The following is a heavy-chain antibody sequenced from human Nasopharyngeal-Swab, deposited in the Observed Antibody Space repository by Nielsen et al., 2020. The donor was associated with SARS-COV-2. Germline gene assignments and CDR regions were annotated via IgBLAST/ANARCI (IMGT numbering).Heavy chain of an antibody. V-gene: IGHV4-34*01. J-gene: IGHJ6*03. Sequence: SETLSLTCAVYGGSLSGYYWSWIRQPPGKGLEWIGEINHSGSTNYNPSLKSRVTISVDKSKNQFSLKLSSVTAADTAVYYCARRYDFWSGYMDVWGQGTTVTVSS. CDR3: ARRYDFWSGYMDV. CDR1: GGSLSGYY. D-gene: IGHD3-3*01. CDR2: INHSGST.